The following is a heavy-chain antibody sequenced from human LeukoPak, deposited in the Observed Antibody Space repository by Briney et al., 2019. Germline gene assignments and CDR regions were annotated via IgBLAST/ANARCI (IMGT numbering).Heavy chain of an antibody. CDR2: IIPILGIA. Sequence: SVKVSCKASGGTFSSYAISWVRQAPGQGLEWMGRIIPILGIANYAQKFQGRVTITADKSTSTAYMELSSLRSEDTAVYYCARPGGATPQDLDYWGQGTLVTVSS. V-gene: IGHV1-69*04. D-gene: IGHD1-26*01. CDR1: GGTFSSYA. CDR3: ARPGGATPQDLDY. J-gene: IGHJ4*02.